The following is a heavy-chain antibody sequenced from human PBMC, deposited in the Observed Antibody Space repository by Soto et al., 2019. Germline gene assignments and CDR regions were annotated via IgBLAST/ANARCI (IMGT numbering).Heavy chain of an antibody. V-gene: IGHV1-46*01. J-gene: IGHJ4*02. CDR1: GYTFTSYY. D-gene: IGHD2-15*01. CDR3: ASPSGLGGYHFDY. CDR2: INPIFGSA. Sequence: ASVKVSCKASGYTFTSYYMHWVRQAPGQGLEWMGMINPIFGSANYAQKFQGRVTITTDASTSTAYMELSSLRSEDTAVYYCASPSGLGGYHFDYWGQGTLVTVS.